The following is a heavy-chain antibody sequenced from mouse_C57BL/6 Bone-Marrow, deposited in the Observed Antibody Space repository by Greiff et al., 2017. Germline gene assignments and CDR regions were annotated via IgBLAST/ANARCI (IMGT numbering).Heavy chain of an antibody. Sequence: EAGGGLVQPKGSLKLSCAASGFSFNTYAMNWVRQAPGKGLEWVARIRSKSNNYATYYADSVKDRFTISRDDSESMLYLQMNNLKTEDTAMYYCVSTTTAPYWYFDVWGTGTTVTVSS. J-gene: IGHJ1*03. V-gene: IGHV10-1*01. D-gene: IGHD1-2*01. CDR3: VSTTTAPYWYFDV. CDR1: GFSFNTYA. CDR2: IRSKSNNYAT.